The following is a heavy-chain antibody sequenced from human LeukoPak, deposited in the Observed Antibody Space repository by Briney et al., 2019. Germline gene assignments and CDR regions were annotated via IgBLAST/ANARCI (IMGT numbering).Heavy chain of an antibody. D-gene: IGHD2-8*02. J-gene: IGHJ6*02. V-gene: IGHV1-69*01. CDR3: ARDRTRDGMDV. CDR2: IVPIFGTA. Sequence: ASVTVSCKASGGTFSSYAISWVRQAPGQGLEWMGGIVPIFGTANYAQKFQGRVTITADESTSTAYMELSSLRSEDTAVYYCARDRTRDGMDVWGQGTTVTVSS. CDR1: GGTFSSYA.